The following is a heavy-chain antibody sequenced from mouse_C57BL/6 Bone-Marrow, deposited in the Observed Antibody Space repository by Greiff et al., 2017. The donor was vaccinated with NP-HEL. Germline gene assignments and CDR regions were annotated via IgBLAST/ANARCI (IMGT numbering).Heavy chain of an antibody. V-gene: IGHV1-39*01. CDR3: ARGGLLRLYYAMDY. D-gene: IGHD1-2*01. J-gene: IGHJ4*01. CDR1: GYSFTDYN. CDR2: INPNYGTT. Sequence: VQLQQSGPELVKPGASVKISCKASGYSFTDYNMNWVKQSHGKSLEWIGVINPNYGTTSYNQKFKGKATLTVDQSSSTVYMQLNSLTSEDSAVYYCARGGLLRLYYAMDYWGQGTSVTVSS.